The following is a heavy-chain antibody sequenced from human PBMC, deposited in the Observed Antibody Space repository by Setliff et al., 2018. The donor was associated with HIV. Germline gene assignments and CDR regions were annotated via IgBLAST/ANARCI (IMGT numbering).Heavy chain of an antibody. Sequence: PSETLSLTCSVSWESKINHDWGWIRQSPGRGLEWIGSMFRGGGRQFQPSLASRVSISGATSKNQFSLKMTSMTPAGTAVYFCVGVPSYYGTGTLWVWGKGITVTVSS. V-gene: IGHV4-59*11. CDR3: VGVPSYYGTGTLWV. CDR2: MFRGGGR. J-gene: IGHJ6*04. D-gene: IGHD3-10*01. CDR1: WESKINHD.